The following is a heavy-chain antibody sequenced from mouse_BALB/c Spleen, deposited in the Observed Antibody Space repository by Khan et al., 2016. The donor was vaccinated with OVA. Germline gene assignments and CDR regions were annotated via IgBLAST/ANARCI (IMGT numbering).Heavy chain of an antibody. V-gene: IGHV2-6-4*01. D-gene: IGHD2-14*01. CDR2: IWGGGGT. J-gene: IGHJ4*01. Sequence: QVQLKESGPGLVAPSQSPSITCTVSGFSLSRYNIHWVRQPPGKGLEWLGMIWGGGGTDYNSTLKSRLSISKDNSKSQVFLKMNSLQTDDTAMYYCARAYYRYDGYYAMDYWGQGTSFTVAS. CDR3: ARAYYRYDGYYAMDY. CDR1: GFSLSRYN.